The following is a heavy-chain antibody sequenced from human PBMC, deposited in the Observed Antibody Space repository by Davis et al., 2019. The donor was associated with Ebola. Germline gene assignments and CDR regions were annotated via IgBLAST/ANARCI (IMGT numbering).Heavy chain of an antibody. D-gene: IGHD3-10*01. V-gene: IGHV3-7*03. CDR3: ARPMLGAISGHAGVDV. Sequence: GESLKISCAASGFTFSPYSMSWVRQAPGKGLEWVANIKEDGSQMYYVDSVRGRFIISRDNANNSLYLQMNSLRVEDTTVYYCARPMLGAISGHAGVDVWGQGTTVTVSS. CDR2: IKEDGSQM. J-gene: IGHJ6*02. CDR1: GFTFSPYS.